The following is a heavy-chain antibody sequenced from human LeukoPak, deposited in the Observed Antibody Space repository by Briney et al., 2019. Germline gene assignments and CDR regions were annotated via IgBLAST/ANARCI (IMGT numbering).Heavy chain of an antibody. CDR2: IIPIFGTA. CDR1: GGTFSSYA. Sequence: SVKVSCKASGGTFSSYAISWVRQAPGQGLEWMGGIIPIFGTANYAQKFQGRVTITTDESTSTAYMELSSLRSEDTAVYYCAREGYSSSSFDYWGQGTLVTVSS. D-gene: IGHD6-6*01. J-gene: IGHJ4*02. CDR3: AREGYSSSSFDY. V-gene: IGHV1-69*05.